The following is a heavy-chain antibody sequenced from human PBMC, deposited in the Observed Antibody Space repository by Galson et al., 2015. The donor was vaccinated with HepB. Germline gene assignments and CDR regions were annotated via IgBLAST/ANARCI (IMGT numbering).Heavy chain of an antibody. CDR1: GYSFTNHW. J-gene: IGHJ3*02. Sequence: QSGAEVKKPGESLRISCEGSGYSFTNHWISWVRQMPGKALEWMGRIDPSDSYTNYCPSFQGHVTTSVDKSISTVYLQWSSLKASDTAMYFCVRRAAFGNDAFDIWGEGTMVTVSP. D-gene: IGHD3-16*01. V-gene: IGHV5-10-1*01. CDR2: IDPSDSYT. CDR3: VRRAAFGNDAFDI.